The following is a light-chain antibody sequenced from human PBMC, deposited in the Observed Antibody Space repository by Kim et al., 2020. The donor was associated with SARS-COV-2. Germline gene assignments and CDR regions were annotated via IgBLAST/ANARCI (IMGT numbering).Light chain of an antibody. CDR1: QGIFNY. V-gene: IGKV1-33*01. J-gene: IGKJ2*01. CDR2: DAS. Sequence: ASVGDRVNITCQASQGIFNYLNWYHQRPGKAPKLLISDASNLETGVPSRFSGSGSGTHFIFTISSLQSEDFGTYYCQQCDAVPYTFGRGTKVDIK. CDR3: QQCDAVPYT.